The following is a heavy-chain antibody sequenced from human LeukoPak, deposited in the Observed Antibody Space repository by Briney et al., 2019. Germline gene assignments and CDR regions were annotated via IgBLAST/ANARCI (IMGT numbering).Heavy chain of an antibody. CDR3: AKDLESSSGWYVGEDYFDY. V-gene: IGHV3-23*01. CDR1: GFTFSSYA. J-gene: IGHJ4*02. CDR2: ISGSGGST. Sequence: GGSLRLSCAASGFTFSSYAMSWVRQAPGKGLEWVSAISGSGGSTYYADSVKGRFTISRDNSKNTLYLQMNSLRAEDTAVYYCAKDLESSSGWYVGEDYFDYWGQGTLVTVSS. D-gene: IGHD6-19*01.